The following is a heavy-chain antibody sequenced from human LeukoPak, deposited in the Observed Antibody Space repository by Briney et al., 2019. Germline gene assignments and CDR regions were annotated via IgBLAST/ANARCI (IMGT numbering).Heavy chain of an antibody. J-gene: IGHJ5*02. CDR3: ARHTDYYDSSATNEPDNWFDP. CDR2: IDPSDSYT. CDR1: GYSFTSYW. V-gene: IGHV5-10-1*01. Sequence: TGEPLKISCKGSGYSFTSYWISWVRQMPGKGLEWMGRIDPSDSYTNYSPSFQGHVTISVDKSISTAYLQWSSLKASDTAMYYCARHTDYYDSSATNEPDNWFDPWGQGTLVTVSS. D-gene: IGHD3-22*01.